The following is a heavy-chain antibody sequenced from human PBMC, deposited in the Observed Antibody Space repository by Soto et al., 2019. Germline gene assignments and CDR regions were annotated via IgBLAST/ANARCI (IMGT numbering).Heavy chain of an antibody. CDR2: IYNSGNT. Sequence: SETLSLTCTVSGGSISSYYWSWIRQPPGKGLEWIGYIYNSGNTNYNPSLKSRVTISVDTSKNQFSLKMSSVTAADTAVYFCARGTYDSNFDYWGQGTLVTVSS. CDR3: ARGTYDSNFDY. V-gene: IGHV4-59*01. D-gene: IGHD3-22*01. J-gene: IGHJ4*02. CDR1: GGSISSYY.